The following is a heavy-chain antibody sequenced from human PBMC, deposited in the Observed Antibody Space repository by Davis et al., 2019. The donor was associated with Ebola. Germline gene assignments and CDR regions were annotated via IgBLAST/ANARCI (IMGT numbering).Heavy chain of an antibody. CDR3: ARRQYYYDSSGYHIGAFDI. CDR2: IYYSGST. Sequence: SETLSLTCAVYGGSFSGYYWSWIRQPPGKGLEWIGYIYYSGSTNYNPSPKSRVTISVDTSKNQFSLKLSSVTAADTAVYYCARRQYYYDSSGYHIGAFDIWGQGTMVTVSS. J-gene: IGHJ3*02. CDR1: GGSFSGYY. D-gene: IGHD3-22*01. V-gene: IGHV4-59*08.